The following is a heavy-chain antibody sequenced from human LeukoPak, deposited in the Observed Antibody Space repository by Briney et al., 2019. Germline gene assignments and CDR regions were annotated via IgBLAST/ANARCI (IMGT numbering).Heavy chain of an antibody. D-gene: IGHD3-10*01. Sequence: GGSLRLSCAASGSTFTNAWMNWVRQAPGKGLEWIGRIKSKSDGGTTDYAAPVKGRFTISRDDPKITLYLQMNSLKTEDTAVYYCAHGLWHYDAFDGWGQGTMVTVSS. CDR2: IKSKSDGGTT. CDR1: GSTFTNAW. CDR3: AHGLWHYDAFDG. V-gene: IGHV3-15*01. J-gene: IGHJ3*01.